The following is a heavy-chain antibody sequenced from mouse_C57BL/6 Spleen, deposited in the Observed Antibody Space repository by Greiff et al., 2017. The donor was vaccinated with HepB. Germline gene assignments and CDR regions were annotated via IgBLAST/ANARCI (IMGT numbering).Heavy chain of an antibody. J-gene: IGHJ4*01. CDR1: GYTFTSYG. CDR3: ARDDYDFYYAMDY. V-gene: IGHV1-81*01. D-gene: IGHD2-4*01. Sequence: QVQLQQSGAELARPGASVKLSCKASGYTFTSYGISWVKQRTGQGLEWIGEIYPRSGNTYYNEKFKGKATLTADKSSSTAYMELRSLTSEDSAVYFCARDDYDFYYAMDYWGQGTSVTVSS. CDR2: IYPRSGNT.